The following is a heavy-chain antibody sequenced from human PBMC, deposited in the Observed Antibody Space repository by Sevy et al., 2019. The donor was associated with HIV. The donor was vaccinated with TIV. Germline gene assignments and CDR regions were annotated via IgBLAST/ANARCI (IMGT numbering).Heavy chain of an antibody. Sequence: ASVKVSCKASGYTFTSYDINWVRQATGQGLEWMGWMNPNSGNTGYAQKFQGRVTMTRNTAISTAYMGLSSLRSEDTAVYYCARVRSVRGDILTGYYIEDYYYYGMDVWGQGTTVTVSS. J-gene: IGHJ6*02. CDR1: GYTFTSYD. V-gene: IGHV1-8*01. D-gene: IGHD3-9*01. CDR3: ARVRSVRGDILTGYYIEDYYYYGMDV. CDR2: MNPNSGNT.